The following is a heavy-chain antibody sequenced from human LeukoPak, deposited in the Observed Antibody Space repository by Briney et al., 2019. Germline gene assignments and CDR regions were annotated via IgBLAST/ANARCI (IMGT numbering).Heavy chain of an antibody. CDR3: ARGPRHTSIDRGIAAADLDY. CDR1: GYTFTSYD. Sequence: ASVKVSCKASGYTFTSYDINWVRQATGQGLEWMGWMNPNSANTGYAQKFQGRVTMTRNTSISTAYMELSSLRSEDTAVYYCARGPRHTSIDRGIAAADLDYWGQGTLVTVSS. D-gene: IGHD6-13*01. V-gene: IGHV1-8*01. J-gene: IGHJ4*02. CDR2: MNPNSANT.